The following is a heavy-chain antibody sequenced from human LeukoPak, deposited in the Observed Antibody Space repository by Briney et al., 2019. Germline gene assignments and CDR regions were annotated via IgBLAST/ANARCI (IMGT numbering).Heavy chain of an antibody. V-gene: IGHV3-53*01. CDR3: ARDLYSSGWIRDY. CDR2: IYSGGST. D-gene: IGHD6-19*01. CDR1: GFTVSSNY. Sequence: GSLRLSCAASGFTVSSNYMSWVRQAPGKGLGWVSVIYSGGSTYYADSVKGRFTISRDNSKNTLYLQMNSLRAEDTAVYYCARDLYSSGWIRDYWGQGTLVTVSS. J-gene: IGHJ4*02.